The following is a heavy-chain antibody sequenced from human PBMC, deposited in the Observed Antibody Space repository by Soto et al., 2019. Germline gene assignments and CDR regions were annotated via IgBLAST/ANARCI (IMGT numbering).Heavy chain of an antibody. D-gene: IGHD2-15*01. J-gene: IGHJ3*01. CDR3: ARARWYDDFDV. Sequence: SETLSLTCAVSGFFISSGNYWGWIRKPPGKGLEWIGSIFHGGNTYYNPSLKSRVTISVDMSKNQFSLKLNSVTAADTAVYYCARARWYDDFDVWGQGTVVTVSS. CDR2: IFHGGNT. CDR1: GFFISSGNY. V-gene: IGHV4-38-2*01.